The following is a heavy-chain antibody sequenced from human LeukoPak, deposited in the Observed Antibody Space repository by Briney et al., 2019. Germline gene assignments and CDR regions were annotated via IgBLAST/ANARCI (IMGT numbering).Heavy chain of an antibody. J-gene: IGHJ4*02. CDR2: ISSSGGSS. Sequence: PGGSLRLSCAASGFTLITYEMNWVGQAPGKGVEWVSYISSSGGSSYYADSVKGRFTICRENAKKSVWLQMKGGRGEDTGVYYGAREWDELVSRSYRSPGIDYWGQGTLVTVSS. V-gene: IGHV3-48*03. D-gene: IGHD3-16*02. CDR3: AREWDELVSRSYRSPGIDY. CDR1: GFTLITYE.